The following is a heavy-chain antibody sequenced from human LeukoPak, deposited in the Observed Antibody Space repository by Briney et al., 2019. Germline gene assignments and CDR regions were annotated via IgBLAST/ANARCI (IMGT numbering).Heavy chain of an antibody. CDR2: IYTSGST. J-gene: IGHJ6*02. D-gene: IGHD4-4*01. V-gene: IGHV4-59*10. Sequence: GSLRLSCAASGFTFSSYAMSWVRQAPGKGLEWIGRIYTSGSTNYNPSLKSRLTMSVDTSKNQFSLKLTSVTAADTAVYYCARVTTTVRYHYYGMDVWGQGTTVTVSS. CDR3: ARVTTTVRYHYYGMDV. CDR1: GFTFSSYA.